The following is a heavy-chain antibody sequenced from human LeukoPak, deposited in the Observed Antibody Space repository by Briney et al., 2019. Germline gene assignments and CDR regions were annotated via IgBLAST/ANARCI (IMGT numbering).Heavy chain of an antibody. J-gene: IGHJ4*02. CDR2: IYTSGST. Sequence: SETLSLTCTVSGDSITSGTYYWTWIRQPAGKGLEWIGRIYTSGSTNYNPSLKSRVTISVDTSKNQFSLKLSSVTAADTAVYYCARERRSYYYDSSGSHPGGFDYWGQGTLVTVSS. V-gene: IGHV4-61*02. CDR1: GDSITSGTYY. D-gene: IGHD3-22*01. CDR3: ARERRSYYYDSSGSHPGGFDY.